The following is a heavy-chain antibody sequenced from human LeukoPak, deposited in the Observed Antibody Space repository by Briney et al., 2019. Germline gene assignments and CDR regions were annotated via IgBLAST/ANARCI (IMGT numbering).Heavy chain of an antibody. J-gene: IGHJ4*02. CDR2: ISGSGGST. D-gene: IGHD3-22*01. CDR3: AKVGLDSSVNYSDY. CDR1: GFTFSSYA. V-gene: IGHV3-23*01. Sequence: GGSLRLSCAASGFTFSSYAMSWVRQAPGKGLEWVSAISGSGGSTYYADSVKGRFTISRDNSKNTLYLQMNSLRAEDTAVYYCAKVGLDSSVNYSDYWGQGTLVTVSS.